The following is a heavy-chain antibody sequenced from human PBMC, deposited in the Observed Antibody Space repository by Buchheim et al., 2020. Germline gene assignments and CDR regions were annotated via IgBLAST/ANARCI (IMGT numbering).Heavy chain of an antibody. CDR2: IWHDGSNT. D-gene: IGHD6-19*01. CDR1: GFTFSSYW. V-gene: IGHV3-33*08. Sequence: VQLVESGGGLVQPGGSLRLSCAASGFTFSSYWMSWVRQAPGKGLEWVTMIWHDGSNTHYAESVRGRFTISRDNSRDTVYLQMNSLRVEDTAVYYCTRDPPYSGWSFDYWGQGTL. CDR3: TRDPPYSGWSFDY. J-gene: IGHJ4*02.